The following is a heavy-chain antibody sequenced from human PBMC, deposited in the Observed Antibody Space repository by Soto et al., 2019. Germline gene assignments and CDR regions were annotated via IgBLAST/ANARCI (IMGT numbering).Heavy chain of an antibody. D-gene: IGHD1-26*01. CDR3: AGGHDQPPVGLYFES. CDR1: GGAFTDYI. V-gene: IGHV1-69*13. J-gene: IGHJ4*02. CDR2: IIPMFGTP. Sequence: GASVKVSCKASGGAFTDYIFDWVRQAPGQGLEWMGGIIPMFGTPKYAQKFQHRVTISADVSTGTAYMELTRLRFDDTAVYYCAGGHDQPPVGLYFESWGEGTRVTVSS.